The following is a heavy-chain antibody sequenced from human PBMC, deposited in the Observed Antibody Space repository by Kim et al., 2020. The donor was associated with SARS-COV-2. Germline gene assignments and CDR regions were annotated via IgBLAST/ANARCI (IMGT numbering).Heavy chain of an antibody. J-gene: IGHJ4*02. Sequence: GGSLRLSCAASGFTFSSYGMHWVRQAPGKGLEWVAIIWYDGSTKYYADSVKGRFTISRDNSKNTLYLQMNSLRAEDTAVYYCARDHQVGGYSAYAPYWGQGTLVTVSS. CDR1: GFTFSSYG. CDR2: IWYDGSTK. V-gene: IGHV3-33*01. CDR3: ARDHQVGGYSAYAPY. D-gene: IGHD5-12*01.